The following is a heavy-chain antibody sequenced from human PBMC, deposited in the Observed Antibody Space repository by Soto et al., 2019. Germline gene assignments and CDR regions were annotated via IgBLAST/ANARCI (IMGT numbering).Heavy chain of an antibody. CDR1: EFTFSDYA. CDR2: ISVSGGNT. J-gene: IGHJ4*02. D-gene: IGHD6-19*01. CDR3: AKDRYGQVADYVDD. V-gene: IGHV3-23*01. Sequence: EVQLLESGEDLAQPGGALGLSCAASEFTFSDYAMPWVRQAPGKGLEWVSAISVSGGNTYYADSLKGRFTISRDNSRNTLYLEMNSLRAEDKAVYYCAKDRYGQVADYVDDWGLGTLVTVSS.